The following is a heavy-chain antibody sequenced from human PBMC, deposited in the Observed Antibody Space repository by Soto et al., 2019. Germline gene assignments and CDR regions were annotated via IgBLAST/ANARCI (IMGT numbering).Heavy chain of an antibody. CDR3: ARLGSGYDWGYYFDY. V-gene: IGHV3-11*06. Sequence: GGSLRLSCAASGFTFSDYYMSWIRQAPGKGLEWVSYISSSSSYTNYADSVKGRFTISRDNAKNSLYLQMNSLRAEDTAVYYCARLGSGYDWGYYFDYWGQGTLVTVSS. D-gene: IGHD5-12*01. CDR2: ISSSSSYT. CDR1: GFTFSDYY. J-gene: IGHJ4*02.